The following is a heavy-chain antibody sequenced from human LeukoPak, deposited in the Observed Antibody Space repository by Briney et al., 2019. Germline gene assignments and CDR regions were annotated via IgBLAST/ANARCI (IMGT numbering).Heavy chain of an antibody. CDR3: ARDVIPLSRDILTGWFAFDI. J-gene: IGHJ3*02. CDR1: GGTFSSYA. D-gene: IGHD3-9*01. Sequence: ASVKVSCKASGGTFSSYAISWVRQAPGQGLEWMGGIIPIFGTANYAQKFQGRVTITTDESTSTAYMELSSLRSEDTAVYYCARDVIPLSRDILTGWFAFDIWGQGTMVTVSS. V-gene: IGHV1-69*05. CDR2: IIPIFGTA.